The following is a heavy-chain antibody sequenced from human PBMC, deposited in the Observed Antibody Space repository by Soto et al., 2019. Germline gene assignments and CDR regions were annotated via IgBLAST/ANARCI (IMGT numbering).Heavy chain of an antibody. Sequence: PSLTCTVSGDSIISSDFYWGWVRQPPGKGLEWIGSIFYLGSSYYNPSLKSRVTMSVDTSKNQFSLRLRSVTAADTALYFCARHSLALRKNNWFDPWGQGIMVTVSS. CDR1: GDSIISSDFY. CDR3: ARHSLALRKNNWFDP. CDR2: IFYLGSS. D-gene: IGHD3-3*02. J-gene: IGHJ5*02. V-gene: IGHV4-39*01.